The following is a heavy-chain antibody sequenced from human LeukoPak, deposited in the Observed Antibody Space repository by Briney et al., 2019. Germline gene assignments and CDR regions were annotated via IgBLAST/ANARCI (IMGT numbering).Heavy chain of an antibody. CDR3: AKEIFSGLLYIDY. CDR2: IHIDGRSS. Sequence: GGSLRLSCAASGFPFSMFWMHWVRQAPGKGLVWVSRIHIDGRSSSHADSVKGRFAISSDNSKNTVYLQMNSLRPEDMAVYYCAKEIFSGLLYIDYWGQGTLVTVSS. D-gene: IGHD5-12*01. CDR1: GFPFSMFW. V-gene: IGHV3-74*01. J-gene: IGHJ4*02.